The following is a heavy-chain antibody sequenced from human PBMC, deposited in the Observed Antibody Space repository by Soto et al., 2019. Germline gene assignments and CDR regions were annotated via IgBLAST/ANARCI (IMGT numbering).Heavy chain of an antibody. CDR1: GGSISSYH. V-gene: IGHV4-59*01. J-gene: IGHJ4*02. D-gene: IGHD6-6*01. Sequence: PSETLSLTCTVSGGSISSYHWGWIRQSPGKGLEWIGYIDNSGTTDYNPSLKSRVTTSMDTSKNQFSLKLYSVTAADTAVYYCTSYKGSSATGYFDYWGRGALVTVSS. CDR2: IDNSGTT. CDR3: TSYKGSSATGYFDY.